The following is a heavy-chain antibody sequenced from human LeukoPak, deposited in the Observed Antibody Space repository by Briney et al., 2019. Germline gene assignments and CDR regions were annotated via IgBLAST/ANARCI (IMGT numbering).Heavy chain of an antibody. V-gene: IGHV4-31*03. D-gene: IGHD5-18*01. CDR2: IYYSGST. CDR3: ARVGSYGYRYYFDY. J-gene: IGHJ4*02. CDR1: GGSISSGGYY. Sequence: PSGTLSLTCTVSGGSISSGGYYWSWIRQHPGKGLEWIGYIYYSGSTYYNPSLKSRITISVDTSKNQFSLKLSSVTAADTAVYYCARVGSYGYRYYFDYWGQGTLVTVSS.